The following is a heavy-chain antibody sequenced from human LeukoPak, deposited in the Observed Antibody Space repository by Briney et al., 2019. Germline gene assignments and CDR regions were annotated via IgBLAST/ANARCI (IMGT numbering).Heavy chain of an antibody. J-gene: IGHJ6*02. Sequence: GGSLRLSCAASGFTFSSYSMNWVRQAPGKGLESVSYISSTSSTIYYADSVKGRFTISRDNAKNSLYLQMNSLRAEDTAVYYCARETFIAVAAGDYYYYYGMDVWGQGTTVTVSS. CDR2: ISSTSSTI. CDR3: ARETFIAVAAGDYYYYYGMDV. V-gene: IGHV3-48*01. CDR1: GFTFSSYS. D-gene: IGHD6-19*01.